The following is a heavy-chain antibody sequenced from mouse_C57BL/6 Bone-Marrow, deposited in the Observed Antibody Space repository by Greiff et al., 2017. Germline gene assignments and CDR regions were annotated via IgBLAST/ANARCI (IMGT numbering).Heavy chain of an antibody. CDR3: TSSLIYYGTNY. CDR1: GFNIKDYY. D-gene: IGHD1-1*01. Sequence: VQLKESGAELVKPGASVKLSCTASGFNIKDYYIHWVKQRTEQGLEWIGRIDPEDGETKYAPKFPDKATIKADTSSNTAYLQLSSLTSEDTAVYYCTSSLIYYGTNYWGQGTTLTVSS. CDR2: IDPEDGET. V-gene: IGHV14-2*01. J-gene: IGHJ2*01.